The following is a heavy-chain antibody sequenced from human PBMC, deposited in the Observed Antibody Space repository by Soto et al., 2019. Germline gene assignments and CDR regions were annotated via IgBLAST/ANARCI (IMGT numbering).Heavy chain of an antibody. CDR2: IIPIFGTA. V-gene: IGHV1-69*13. CDR1: GGTFSSYA. J-gene: IGHJ5*02. CDR3: ARGDYYGSGSIPFDP. Sequence: SVKVSCKASGGTFSSYAISWVRQAPGQGLEWMGGIIPIFGTANYAQKFQGRVTITADESTSTAYMELSSLRSEDTAVYYCARGDYYGSGSIPFDPWGQGTLVTVSS. D-gene: IGHD3-10*01.